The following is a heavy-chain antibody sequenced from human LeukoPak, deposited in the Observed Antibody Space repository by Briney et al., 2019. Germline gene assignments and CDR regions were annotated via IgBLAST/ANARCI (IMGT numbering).Heavy chain of an antibody. D-gene: IGHD6-13*01. Sequence: TGGSLRLSCAASGFTVSSNYMTWVRQAPGKGLKWVSLIYGGGSTHYADSVKGRFTISRDNSKNTLYLQMNSLRAEDTAVYYCVAAAGIGYYYGMDVWGQGTTVTVPS. CDR3: VAAAGIGYYYGMDV. CDR1: GFTVSSNY. V-gene: IGHV3-66*01. CDR2: IYGGGST. J-gene: IGHJ6*02.